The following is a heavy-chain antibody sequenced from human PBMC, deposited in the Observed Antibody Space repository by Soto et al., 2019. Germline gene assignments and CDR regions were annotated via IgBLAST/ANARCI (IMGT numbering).Heavy chain of an antibody. Sequence: RASVKVSCKASGYTFTSYAMHWVRQAPGQRLEWMGWINAGNGNTKYSQKLQGRVTVTRDTSASTAYMELSSLRSEDTAVYYCASSKSCPRCNWFDPSGQGPLVTVSS. V-gene: IGHV1-3*01. D-gene: IGHD2-2*01. CDR1: GYTFTSYA. J-gene: IGHJ5*02. CDR3: ASSKSCPRCNWFDP. CDR2: INAGNGNT.